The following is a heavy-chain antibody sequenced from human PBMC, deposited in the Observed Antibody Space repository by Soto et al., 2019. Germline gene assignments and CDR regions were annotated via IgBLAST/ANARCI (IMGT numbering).Heavy chain of an antibody. Sequence: QVQLVQSGGDVKKPGASVKVSCKASGYTFSSYGISWVRQAPGQGLEWMGWIRPFNGDTDYAQKLXGRVTMTTDTSTNTVYMELRSLRSDDTAVYYCARDRSSSDYWGQGTLVTVSS. CDR2: IRPFNGDT. CDR3: ARDRSSSDY. CDR1: GYTFSSYG. J-gene: IGHJ4*02. V-gene: IGHV1-18*01. D-gene: IGHD6-6*01.